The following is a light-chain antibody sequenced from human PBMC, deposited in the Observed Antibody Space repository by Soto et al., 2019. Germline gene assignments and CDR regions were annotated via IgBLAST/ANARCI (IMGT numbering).Light chain of an antibody. CDR3: SSYTTSSTYV. V-gene: IGLV2-14*01. Sequence: QSALTQPASVSGSPGQSITISCTGTSSDVGVYKYVSWYQQHPGKAPKLMIYDVSNRPSGVSNRFSGSKSGNTASLTISGLQAEDEADYYCSSYTTSSTYVFGTGTELTVL. CDR1: SSDVGVYKY. CDR2: DVS. J-gene: IGLJ1*01.